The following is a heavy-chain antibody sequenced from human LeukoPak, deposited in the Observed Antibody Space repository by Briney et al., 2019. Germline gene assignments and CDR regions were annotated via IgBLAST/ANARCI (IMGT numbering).Heavy chain of an antibody. Sequence: PGGSLRLSCAASGFTVSSNYMSWVRQAPGKGLEWVSFIYSGGSTYYADSVKGRFTISRDNSKNTLYLQMNSLRAEDTAVYYCARARGGYTAFDIWRQGTMVTVSS. CDR2: IYSGGST. D-gene: IGHD5-12*01. J-gene: IGHJ3*02. CDR3: ARARGGYTAFDI. V-gene: IGHV3-53*01. CDR1: GFTVSSNY.